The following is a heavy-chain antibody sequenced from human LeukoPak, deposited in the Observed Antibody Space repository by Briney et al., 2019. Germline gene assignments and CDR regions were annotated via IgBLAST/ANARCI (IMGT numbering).Heavy chain of an antibody. CDR3: SGDLRDPVVTFDY. Sequence: GGSLRLSCAASGFTFSSYAMSWVRQAPGKGLEWVSAISGSGGSTYYADSVKGRFTISRDNSKNTLYLQMNSLRAEDTAVYYCSGDLRDPVVTFDYWGQGTLVTVSS. J-gene: IGHJ4*02. D-gene: IGHD4-23*01. V-gene: IGHV3-23*01. CDR1: GFTFSSYA. CDR2: ISGSGGST.